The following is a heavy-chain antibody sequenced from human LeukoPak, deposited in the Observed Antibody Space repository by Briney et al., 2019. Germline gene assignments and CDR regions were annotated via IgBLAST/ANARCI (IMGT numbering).Heavy chain of an antibody. CDR3: ARVSPSTYSYGLD. CDR1: GGSISSYY. V-gene: IGHV4-59*01. J-gene: IGHJ4*02. D-gene: IGHD5-18*01. Sequence: SETLSLTCTVSGGSISSYYWSWNRQPPGKGLEWIGYIHYSGSTNHNPSLKSRVTISVDTSKNQFSLKLSSVTAADTAVYYCARVSPSTYSYGLDWGQGTLVTASS. CDR2: IHYSGST.